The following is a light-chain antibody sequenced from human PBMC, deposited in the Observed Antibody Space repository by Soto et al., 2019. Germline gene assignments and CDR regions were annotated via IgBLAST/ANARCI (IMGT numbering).Light chain of an antibody. CDR2: GAS. CDR3: QHYNNWPLT. CDR1: QSVSTK. Sequence: EIVVTQSPATLSVSPGERATLSCRASQSVSTKLAWYKQKPGQAPRLLIYGASTRATGIPARFSGSGSGTEFTLTISSLQSEDFAVYYCQHYNNWPLTFGGGTKVDIK. V-gene: IGKV3-15*01. J-gene: IGKJ4*01.